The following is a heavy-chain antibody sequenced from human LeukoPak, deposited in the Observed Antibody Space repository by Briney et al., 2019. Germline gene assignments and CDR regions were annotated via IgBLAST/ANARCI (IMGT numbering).Heavy chain of an antibody. D-gene: IGHD3-10*01. CDR3: ARVHYGSGSHIDYYMDV. J-gene: IGHJ6*03. CDR2: IYTSGST. Sequence: SETLSLTCTVSGGSISSYYWSWIRQPAGKGLEWIGRIYTSGSTNYNPSLKSRVTMSVDTSKNQFSLKLSSVTAADTAVYYCARVHYGSGSHIDYYMDVWGKGTTVTISS. CDR1: GGSISSYY. V-gene: IGHV4-4*07.